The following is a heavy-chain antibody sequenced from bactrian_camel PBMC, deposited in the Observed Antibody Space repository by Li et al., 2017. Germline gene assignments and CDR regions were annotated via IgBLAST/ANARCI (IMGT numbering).Heavy chain of an antibody. D-gene: IGHD1*01. V-gene: IGHV3S53*01. J-gene: IGHJ4*01. Sequence: HVQLVESGGGSVQAGGSLRLSCAASGLSVSSNCMGWFRQVPGKEREGVAALDSAGGTTVVDSVKDRFTIFEDNAENTLYLQMNSLKPEDTGMYYCAAVRSPWCPAWGYEYNYWGQGTQVTVS. CDR2: LDSAGGT. CDR3: AAVRSPWCPAWGYEYNY. CDR1: GLSVSSNC.